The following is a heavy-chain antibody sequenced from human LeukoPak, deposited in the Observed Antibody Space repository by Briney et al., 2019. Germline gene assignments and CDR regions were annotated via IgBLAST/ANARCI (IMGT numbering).Heavy chain of an antibody. CDR3: ARGGGSSGYYSDY. V-gene: IGHV4-38-2*02. J-gene: IGHJ4*02. CDR2: IYYSGNT. CDR1: GYSISSGYY. Sequence: SETVSLTCTVSGYSISSGYYWAWIRQPPGKGLEWIGSIYYSGNTYYNPSLKSRVTISLDTSKNQFSLKLSSVTAADTAVYYCARGGGSSGYYSDYWGQGTLVTVSS. D-gene: IGHD3-22*01.